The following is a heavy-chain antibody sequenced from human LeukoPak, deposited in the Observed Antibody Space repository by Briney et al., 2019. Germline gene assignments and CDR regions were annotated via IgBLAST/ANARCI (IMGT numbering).Heavy chain of an antibody. J-gene: IGHJ3*02. Sequence: PGGSLRLSCAASGFTFSGYGMYWVRQAPGKGLEWVAVVRYDGSTKYYAGSVKGRFTISRDSSKNTLYLEMNSLRAEDTAVYYCARDECSGGSCYSSGFDAFDIWGQGTMVTVSS. CDR3: ARDECSGGSCYSSGFDAFDI. CDR2: VRYDGSTK. D-gene: IGHD2-15*01. V-gene: IGHV3-33*01. CDR1: GFTFSGYG.